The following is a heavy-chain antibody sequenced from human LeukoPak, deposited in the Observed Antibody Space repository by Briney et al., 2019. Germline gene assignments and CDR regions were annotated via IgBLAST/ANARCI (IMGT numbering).Heavy chain of an antibody. CDR2: INHSGST. CDR3: ARGGLGGYYYYCYMDV. V-gene: IGHV4-34*01. D-gene: IGHD2-15*01. Sequence: SETLYLTCAVYGGSFSGYYWSWIRQPPGKGLEWIGEINHSGSTNYNPSLKSRVTISVDTSKNQFSLKLSSVTAADTAVYYCARGGLGGYYYYCYMDVWGKGTTVTVSS. CDR1: GGSFSGYY. J-gene: IGHJ6*03.